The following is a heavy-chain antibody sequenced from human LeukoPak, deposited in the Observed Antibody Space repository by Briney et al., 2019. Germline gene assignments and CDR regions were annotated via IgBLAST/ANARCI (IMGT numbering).Heavy chain of an antibody. CDR2: IYYSGST. D-gene: IGHD6-13*01. J-gene: IGHJ4*02. CDR1: GGSISSYY. CDR3: ARDVAGSH. V-gene: IGHV4-59*01. Sequence: SETLSLTCTVSGGSISSYYWSWIRQPPGKGLEWIGYIYYSGSTNYNPSLKSRDTISVDTSKNQFSLKLSSVTAADTAVYYCARDVAGSHWGQGTLVTVSS.